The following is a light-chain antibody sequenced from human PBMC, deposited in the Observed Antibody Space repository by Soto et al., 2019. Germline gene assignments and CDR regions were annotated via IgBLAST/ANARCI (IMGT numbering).Light chain of an antibody. V-gene: IGLV1-40*01. CDR3: QSYDSSLSGSEV. J-gene: IGLJ2*01. CDR1: SSNIGAGYD. CDR2: GDS. Sequence: QYVLTQPPSVSGAPGQRVTISCTGSSSNIGAGYDVHWYQQLPGTAPKLLIYGDSNRPSGVPDRFSASKSGASASLAITGLQAEDEADYYCQSYDSSLSGSEVFGGGTKLTVL.